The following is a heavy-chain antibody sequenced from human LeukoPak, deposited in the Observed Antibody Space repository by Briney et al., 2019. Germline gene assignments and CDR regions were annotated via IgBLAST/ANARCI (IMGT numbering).Heavy chain of an antibody. Sequence: SETLSLTCTVSGGSISSYYWSWIRQPPGKGLEWIGYIYYSGSTNYNPSLKSQVTISVDTSKNQFSLKLRSVTAADTAVYYCGRHRAEAGFLDYWGQGTLVTVSS. J-gene: IGHJ4*02. CDR3: GRHRAEAGFLDY. CDR1: GGSISSYY. CDR2: IYYSGST. D-gene: IGHD1-14*01. V-gene: IGHV4-59*08.